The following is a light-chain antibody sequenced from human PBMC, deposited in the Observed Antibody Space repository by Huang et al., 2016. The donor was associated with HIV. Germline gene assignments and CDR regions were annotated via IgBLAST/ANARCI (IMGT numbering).Light chain of an antibody. V-gene: IGKV3-15*01. CDR1: QSVSSN. CDR3: QQYNNWPRT. CDR2: GAS. J-gene: IGKJ1*01. Sequence: EIVMTQSPATMSVSPGGRATLSCRASQSVSSNLAWYQHKPGQAPRVLIYGASTRATGVPARFSGSGSETEFTLTISSLQSEDFALYYCQQYNNWPRTFGQGTKVEIK.